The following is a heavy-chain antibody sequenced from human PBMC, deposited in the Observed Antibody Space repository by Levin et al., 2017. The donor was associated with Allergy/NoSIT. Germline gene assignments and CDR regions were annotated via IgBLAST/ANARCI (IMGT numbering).Heavy chain of an antibody. CDR2: IYYSGST. CDR3: GRQAAYYDILTGRGGYFDL. Sequence: SETLSLTCTVSGGSISSSSYYWGWIRQPPGKGLEWTGRIYYSGSTYYNPSLKSRVTISVDTSKNQFSLKLSSVTAADTAVYYCGRQAAYYDILTGRGGYFDLWGRGTLVTVSS. V-gene: IGHV4-39*01. CDR1: GGSISSSSYY. D-gene: IGHD3-9*01. J-gene: IGHJ2*01.